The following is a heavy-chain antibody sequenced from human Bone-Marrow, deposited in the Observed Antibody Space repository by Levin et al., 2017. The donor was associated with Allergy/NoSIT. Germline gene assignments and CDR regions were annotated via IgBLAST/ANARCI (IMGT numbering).Heavy chain of an antibody. J-gene: IGHJ5*02. V-gene: IGHV3-30*18. Sequence: GESLKISCAASGFSFRSYGMHWVRQAPGKGLEWVGLIPYDGDFTFYGDSVKGRFTISRDNSNNTLFLQMDSLSAEDTAIYYCAKSPTLTGYYEWFDPWGQGTLVTVSS. CDR3: AKSPTLTGYYEWFDP. D-gene: IGHD3-9*01. CDR2: IPYDGDFT. CDR1: GFSFRSYG.